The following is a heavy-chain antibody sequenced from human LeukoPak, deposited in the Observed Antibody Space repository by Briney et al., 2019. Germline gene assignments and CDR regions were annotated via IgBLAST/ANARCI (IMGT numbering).Heavy chain of an antibody. CDR3: ARERRLLV. Sequence: SETLSLTCTVSGGSISSSSYYWGWIRQPPGKGLEWIGSIYYSGSTYYNPSLKSRVTISVDTSKNQFSLKLSSVSAADTAVYYCARERRLLVWGQGTLVTVSS. CDR1: GGSISSSSYY. D-gene: IGHD2/OR15-2a*01. J-gene: IGHJ4*02. CDR2: IYYSGST. V-gene: IGHV4-39*07.